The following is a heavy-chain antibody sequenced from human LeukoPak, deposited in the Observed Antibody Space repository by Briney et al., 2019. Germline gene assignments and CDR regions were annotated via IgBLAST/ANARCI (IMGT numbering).Heavy chain of an antibody. V-gene: IGHV3-9*01. J-gene: IGHJ4*02. CDR2: ISWNRGSI. D-gene: IGHD6-19*01. CDR3: AKGRGWRLVYYFDY. CDR1: GFTFSSYA. Sequence: SGGSLRLSCAASGFTFSSYAMSWVRQAPGRGLEWVSGISWNRGSIGYADSVKGRFTISRDNAKNSLYLQMNSLRAEDTALYYCAKGRGWRLVYYFDYWGQGTLVTVSS.